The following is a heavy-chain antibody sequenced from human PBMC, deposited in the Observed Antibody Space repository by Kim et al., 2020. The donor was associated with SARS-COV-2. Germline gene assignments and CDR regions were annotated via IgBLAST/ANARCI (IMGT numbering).Heavy chain of an antibody. Sequence: GGSLRLSCTASGFTFGDYAMSWVRQAPGKGLEWVGFIRSKAYGGTTEYAASVKGRFTISRDDSKSIAYLQMNSLKTEDTAVYYCTREDGYYYDSSGYYYGHFDYWGQGTLVTVSS. CDR2: IRSKAYGGTT. CDR3: TREDGYYYDSSGYYYGHFDY. D-gene: IGHD3-22*01. CDR1: GFTFGDYA. J-gene: IGHJ4*02. V-gene: IGHV3-49*04.